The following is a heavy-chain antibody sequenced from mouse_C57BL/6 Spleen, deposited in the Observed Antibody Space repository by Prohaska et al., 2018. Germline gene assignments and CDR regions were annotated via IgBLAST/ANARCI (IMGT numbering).Heavy chain of an antibody. CDR1: GYTFTDYY. V-gene: IGHV1-76*01. Sequence: QVQLKQSGAELVRPGASVKLSCKASGYTFTDYYINWVKQGPGQGLEWIARIYPGSGNTYYNEKFKGKATLTAEKSSSTAYMQLSSLTSEDSAVYFCARYSNYVAMDYWGQGTSVTVSS. J-gene: IGHJ4*01. CDR2: IYPGSGNT. CDR3: ARYSNYVAMDY. D-gene: IGHD2-5*01.